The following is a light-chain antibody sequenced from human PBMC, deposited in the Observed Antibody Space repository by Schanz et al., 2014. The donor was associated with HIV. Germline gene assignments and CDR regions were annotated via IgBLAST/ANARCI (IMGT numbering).Light chain of an antibody. CDR1: SSNIGAGYD. CDR3: QSYDGTLRAVV. Sequence: QSVLTQPPSVSGAPGQRVTISCTGSSSNIGAGYDVHWYQHLPGTAPKLLIYGNTNRPSGVPDRFSGSKSGTSASLAITGLQAEDEADYYCQSYDGTLRAVVFGGGTKVTVL. V-gene: IGLV1-40*01. CDR2: GNT. J-gene: IGLJ2*01.